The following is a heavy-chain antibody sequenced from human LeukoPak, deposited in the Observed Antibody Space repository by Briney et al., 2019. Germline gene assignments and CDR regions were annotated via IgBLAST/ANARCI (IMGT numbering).Heavy chain of an antibody. CDR3: ARERTYYYDSNPDYFDY. Sequence: PGGSLRLSCAASGFTFSDYYMSWIRQAPGKGLEWVSYISKSSSSTNYADSVKGRFSISRDNAKNSLYLQLNSLTAEDTAVYYCARERTYYYDSNPDYFDYWGQGTLVTVSS. J-gene: IGHJ4*02. D-gene: IGHD3-22*01. V-gene: IGHV3-11*05. CDR2: ISKSSSST. CDR1: GFTFSDYY.